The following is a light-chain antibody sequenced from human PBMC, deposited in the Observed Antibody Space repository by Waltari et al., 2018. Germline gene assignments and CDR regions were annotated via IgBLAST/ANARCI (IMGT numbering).Light chain of an antibody. CDR1: SDDVGGYDY. Sequence: QSALTQPASVSGSPGQSITISCTGTSDDVGGYDYVSWYQPHPGQAPKLIIYDVSDRPSGVSNRFSGSRSANTASLAISGLQAEDEAYYYCGSYTSSDTWIFGGGTKLTVL. CDR3: GSYTSSDTWI. V-gene: IGLV2-14*03. J-gene: IGLJ2*01. CDR2: DVS.